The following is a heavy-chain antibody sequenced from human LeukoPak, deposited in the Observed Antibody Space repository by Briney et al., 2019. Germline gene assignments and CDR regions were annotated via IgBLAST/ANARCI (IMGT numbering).Heavy chain of an antibody. J-gene: IGHJ5*02. V-gene: IGHV3-66*02. D-gene: IGHD3/OR15-3a*01. CDR3: VRDRAGAKDWVEFDP. Sequence: GGSLRLSCAASGLIVSQNYMSWVRQAPGRGLEWVSLIYSDGSTHYADSVKGRITMSRDSSKNTVYLEINSLRPEDTVMYFCVRDRAGAKDWVEFDPWGQGTLVTVSS. CDR2: IYSDGST. CDR1: GLIVSQNY.